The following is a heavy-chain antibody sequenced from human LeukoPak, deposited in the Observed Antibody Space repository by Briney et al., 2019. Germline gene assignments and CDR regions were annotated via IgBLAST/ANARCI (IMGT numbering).Heavy chain of an antibody. J-gene: IGHJ4*02. CDR2: VKPDGSEK. D-gene: IGHD3-22*01. CDR3: ARDRGYYVFDY. V-gene: IGHV3-7*01. CDR1: GFTFSSYW. Sequence: PGGSLRLSCAASGFTFSSYWMTWVRQAPGKGLEWVAHVKPDGSEKSYVDSVKGRFTISRDNAQNSLYLQMNSLRAEDTAAYYCARDRGYYVFDYWGQGTLVTVSS.